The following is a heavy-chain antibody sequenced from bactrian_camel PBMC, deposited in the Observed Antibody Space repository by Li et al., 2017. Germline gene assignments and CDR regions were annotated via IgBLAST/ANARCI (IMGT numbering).Heavy chain of an antibody. V-gene: IGHV3-3*01. CDR1: GNVWRGC. CDR2: IHARHSDW. CDR3: AATDSRYAGCGAYWYARERYKF. J-gene: IGHJ4*01. D-gene: IGHD2*01. Sequence: HVQLVESGGGSVQAGGSLRLSCVASGNVWRGCMGWFRQAPGKERENVGTIHARHSDWWYADSVKGRFTISKDNAKNTLYLQMNSLKPEDTAMYYCAATDSRYAGCGAYWYARERYKFWGQGTQVTVS.